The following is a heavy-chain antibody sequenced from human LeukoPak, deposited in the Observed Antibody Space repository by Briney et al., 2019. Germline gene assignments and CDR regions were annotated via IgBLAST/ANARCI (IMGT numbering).Heavy chain of an antibody. V-gene: IGHV4-59*01. CDR1: GGSISNYY. D-gene: IGHD3-16*01. J-gene: IGHJ4*02. Sequence: SETLSLTCTVSGGSISNYYWSWIRQPPGKGLEWIGYIYSGNTDYSPSLKSRVTISVDTSKNQFSLKLTSVTAADTAVYYCARDRELGYWGQGTLVTVSS. CDR3: ARDRELGY. CDR2: IYSGNT.